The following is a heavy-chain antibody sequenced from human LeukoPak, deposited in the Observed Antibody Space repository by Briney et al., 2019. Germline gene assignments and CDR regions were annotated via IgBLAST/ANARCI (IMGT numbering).Heavy chain of an antibody. CDR3: AREDGYCSGTSCYFWFDP. CDR2: INSDGSST. V-gene: IGHV3-74*01. J-gene: IGHJ5*02. D-gene: IGHD2-2*01. CDR1: GFTFSSYW. Sequence: GGSLRLSCAASGFTFSSYWMHWVRQAPGKGLVWVSRINSDGSSTTYADSVKGRFTISRDNAKNTLYLQMNSLRAEDTAVYYCAREDGYCSGTSCYFWFDPWGQGTLVTVSS.